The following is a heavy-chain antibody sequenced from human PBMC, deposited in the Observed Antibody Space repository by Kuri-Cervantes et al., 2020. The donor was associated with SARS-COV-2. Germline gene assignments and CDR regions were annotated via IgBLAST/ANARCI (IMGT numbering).Heavy chain of an antibody. Sequence: ASVKVSCKASGYTFTSYGISWVRQAPGQGLEWMGWISAYNGNTNYAQKLQGRVTMTTDTSTSTAYIELRSLRSDDTAVYYCARLLSSTIFGVVIGYYTDVWGKGTTVTVSS. CDR3: ARLLSSTIFGVVIGYYTDV. CDR2: ISAYNGNT. D-gene: IGHD3-3*01. V-gene: IGHV1-18*01. J-gene: IGHJ6*03. CDR1: GYTFTSYG.